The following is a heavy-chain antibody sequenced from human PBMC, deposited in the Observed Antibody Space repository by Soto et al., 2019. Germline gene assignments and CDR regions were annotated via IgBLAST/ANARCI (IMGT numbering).Heavy chain of an antibody. Sequence: SETLSLTCAVYGGSFSGYYWSWIRQPPGKGLEWIGEINHSGSTNYNPSLKSRVTISVDTSKNQFSLKLSSVTAADTAVYYCARVHPRVWSGYSRYNWFDPWGQGTLVTVSS. CDR2: INHSGST. J-gene: IGHJ5*02. CDR1: GGSFSGYY. D-gene: IGHD3-3*01. CDR3: ARVHPRVWSGYSRYNWFDP. V-gene: IGHV4-34*01.